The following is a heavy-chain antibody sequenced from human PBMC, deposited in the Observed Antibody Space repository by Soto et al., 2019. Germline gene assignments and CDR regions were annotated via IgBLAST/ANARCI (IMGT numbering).Heavy chain of an antibody. J-gene: IGHJ1*01. CDR1: GGSISSGGYY. CDR3: ARGSVVVVAATPANEYFQH. Sequence: QVQLQESGPGLVKPSQTLSLTCTVSGGSISSGGYYWSWIRQHPGKGLEWIGYIYYSGSTYYNPSRKSRVTISVDTSKNQFSLKLSSVAAADTAVYYCARGSVVVVAATPANEYFQHWGQGTLVTVSS. V-gene: IGHV4-31*03. D-gene: IGHD2-15*01. CDR2: IYYSGST.